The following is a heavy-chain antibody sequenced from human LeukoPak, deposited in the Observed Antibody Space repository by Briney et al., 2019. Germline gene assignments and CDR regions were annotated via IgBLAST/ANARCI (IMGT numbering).Heavy chain of an antibody. CDR2: INPKSGGT. CDR1: GYTFTDYY. CDR3: ARDPYDRPYYFDY. J-gene: IGHJ4*02. D-gene: IGHD2-8*01. V-gene: IGHV1-2*02. Sequence: ASVKVSCKSAGYTFTDYYMHWVRQAPGQGLAWMGWINPKSGGTDYAQRFHGRVSMTRDTSISTAYMELSRLSPDDTAVYYCARDPYDRPYYFDYWGQGTLVTVSS.